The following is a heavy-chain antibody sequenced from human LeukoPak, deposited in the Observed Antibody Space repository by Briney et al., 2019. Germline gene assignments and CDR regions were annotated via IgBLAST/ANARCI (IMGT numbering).Heavy chain of an antibody. V-gene: IGHV1-8*01. CDR1: GYTFTSYD. D-gene: IGHD6-6*01. CDR3: ARLVAARLSWFDP. J-gene: IGHJ5*02. Sequence: ASVKVSCKASGYTFTSYDINWVRQATGQGLEWMGWMNTNSGNTGYAQKFQGRVTMTRNTSISTAYMGLSGLRSEDTAVYYCARLVAARLSWFDPWGQGTLVTVSS. CDR2: MNTNSGNT.